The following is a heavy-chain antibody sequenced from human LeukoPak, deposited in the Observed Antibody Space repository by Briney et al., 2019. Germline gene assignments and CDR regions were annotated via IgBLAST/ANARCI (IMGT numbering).Heavy chain of an antibody. Sequence: GGSLRLSCAASGFTFSDYYMSWIRQAPGKGLEWVSYISSSGSTIYYADSVKGRFTISRDNAKNSLYLQMNSLRAEDTAVYYCATSSSWYKGWFDPWGQGTLVTVSS. J-gene: IGHJ5*02. CDR1: GFTFSDYY. CDR3: ATSSSWYKGWFDP. CDR2: ISSSGSTI. V-gene: IGHV3-11*01. D-gene: IGHD6-13*01.